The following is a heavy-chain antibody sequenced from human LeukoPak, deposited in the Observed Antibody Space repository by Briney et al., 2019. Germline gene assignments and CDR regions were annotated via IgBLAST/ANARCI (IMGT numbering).Heavy chain of an antibody. CDR1: GGSISSSSYY. Sequence: PSETLSLTCTVSGGSISSSSYYWGWIRQPPGKGLEWIGSIYYSGSTYYNPSLKSRVTISVDTSKNQFSLKLSSVTAADTAVYYCARVGYDILTGYQYYFDYWGQGTLVTVSS. CDR2: IYYSGST. J-gene: IGHJ4*02. V-gene: IGHV4-39*07. CDR3: ARVGYDILTGYQYYFDY. D-gene: IGHD3-9*01.